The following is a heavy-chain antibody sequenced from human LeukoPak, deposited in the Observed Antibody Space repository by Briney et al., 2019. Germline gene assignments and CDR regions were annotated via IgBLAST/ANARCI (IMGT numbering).Heavy chain of an antibody. CDR2: ISSSSSTI. CDR3: AELGITMIGGV. J-gene: IGHJ6*04. Sequence: GGSLRLSCAASGFTFSSYSTNWVRQAPGKGLEWVSYISSSSSTIYYADSVKGRFTISRDNAKNSLYLQMNSLRAEDTAVYYCAELGITMIGGVWGKGTTVTISS. D-gene: IGHD3-10*02. V-gene: IGHV3-48*01. CDR1: GFTFSSYS.